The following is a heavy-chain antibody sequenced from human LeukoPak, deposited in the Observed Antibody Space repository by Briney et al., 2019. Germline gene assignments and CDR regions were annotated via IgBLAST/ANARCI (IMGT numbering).Heavy chain of an antibody. CDR2: IKQDGSEK. CDR1: GGSFSGYY. D-gene: IGHD2-2*02. J-gene: IGHJ4*02. CDR3: AIIPRSLRDY. V-gene: IGHV3-7*01. Sequence: ETLSLTCAVYGGSFSGYYWSWIRQPPGKGLEWVANIKQDGSEKYYVDSVKGRFTISRDNAKNSLYLQMNSLRAEDTAVYYCAIIPRSLRDYWGQGTLVTVSS.